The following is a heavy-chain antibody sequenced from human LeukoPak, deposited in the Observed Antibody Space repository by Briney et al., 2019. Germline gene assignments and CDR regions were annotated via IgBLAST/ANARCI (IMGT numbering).Heavy chain of an antibody. J-gene: IGHJ4*02. CDR1: GYTFITYE. CDR3: ARHYSSSWYSVYFDY. Sequence: ASVKVSCKASGYTFITYEINWVRQAPGQGLEWMGWMNPNSGNTGYAQKFQGRVTMTRNTSISTAYMELSSLRSEDTAVYYCARHYSSSWYSVYFDYWGQGTLVTVSS. V-gene: IGHV1-8*01. D-gene: IGHD6-13*01. CDR2: MNPNSGNT.